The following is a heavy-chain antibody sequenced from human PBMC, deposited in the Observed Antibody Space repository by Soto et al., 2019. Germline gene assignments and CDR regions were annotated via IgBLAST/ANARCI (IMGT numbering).Heavy chain of an antibody. D-gene: IGHD4-17*01. CDR1: GFTFSSYA. CDR2: ISGSGGST. J-gene: IGHJ6*03. CDR3: AKGGEYGDYGYYYYYMDV. V-gene: IGHV3-23*01. Sequence: HPGGSLRLSCAASGFTFSSYAMSWVRQAPGKGLEWVSAISGSGGSTYYADSVKGRFTISRDNSKNTLYLQMNSLRAEDTAVYYCAKGGEYGDYGYYYYYMDVWGKGTTVTVSS.